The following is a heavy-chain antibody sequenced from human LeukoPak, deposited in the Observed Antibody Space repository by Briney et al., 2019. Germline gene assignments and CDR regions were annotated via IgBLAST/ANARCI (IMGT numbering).Heavy chain of an antibody. CDR3: ARDRRDSSSWYPSDYYGMDV. D-gene: IGHD6-13*01. Sequence: SETLSLTCTVSGGSISSYYWSWIRQPAGKGLEWIGRIYTSGSTNYNPSLKSRVTISVDTSKNQFSLKLSSVTAADTAVYYCARDRRDSSSWYPSDYYGMDVWGQGTTVTVSS. CDR1: GGSISSYY. J-gene: IGHJ6*02. CDR2: IYTSGST. V-gene: IGHV4-4*07.